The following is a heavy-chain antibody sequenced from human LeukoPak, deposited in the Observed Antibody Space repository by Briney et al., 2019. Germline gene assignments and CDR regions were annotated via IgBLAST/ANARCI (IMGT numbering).Heavy chain of an antibody. J-gene: IGHJ4*02. CDR2: ISRSSSTT. Sequence: GGSLRLSCAASGFTFSTYSMNWVRQAPGKGLEWVSFISRSSSTTYYADSVKGRFTISRDNAKNSLYLQTNSLRAEDTAVYYCARSVAPRPFYFDYWGQGTRVTVSS. D-gene: IGHD6-19*01. CDR1: GFTFSTYS. V-gene: IGHV3-48*04. CDR3: ARSVAPRPFYFDY.